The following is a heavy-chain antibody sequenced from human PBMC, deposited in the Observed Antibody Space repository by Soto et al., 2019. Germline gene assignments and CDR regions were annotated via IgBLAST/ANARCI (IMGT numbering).Heavy chain of an antibody. CDR3: ARNGIGVATYFDY. J-gene: IGHJ4*02. V-gene: IGHV3-48*01. CDR1: GFTFSSYW. CDR2: ISSSSSTI. D-gene: IGHD6-19*01. Sequence: SGFTFSSYWMSWVRQAPGKGLEWVSYISSSSSTIYYADSVKGRFTISRDNAKNSLYLQMNSLRAEDTALYYCARNGIGVATYFDYWGQGTLVNVSS.